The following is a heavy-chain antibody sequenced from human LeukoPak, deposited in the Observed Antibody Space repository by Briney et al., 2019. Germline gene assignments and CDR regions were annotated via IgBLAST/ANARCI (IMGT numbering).Heavy chain of an antibody. Sequence: GGSLRLSCAASGFTFSSYWMSWVRQAPGKGLEWVANIKQDGSEKYYVDSVKGRFTISRDNAKNSLYLQMNSLRAEDTAVYYCARAYTDSGYVVEYWGQGTLVTVSS. CDR1: GFTFSSYW. V-gene: IGHV3-7*01. CDR2: IKQDGSEK. CDR3: ARAYTDSGYVVEY. D-gene: IGHD6-25*01. J-gene: IGHJ4*02.